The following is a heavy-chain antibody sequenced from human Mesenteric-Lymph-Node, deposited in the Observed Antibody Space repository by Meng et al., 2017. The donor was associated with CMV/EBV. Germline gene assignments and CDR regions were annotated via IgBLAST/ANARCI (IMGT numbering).Heavy chain of an antibody. V-gene: IGHV3-33*06. J-gene: IGHJ4*02. Sequence: GESLKISCAASGFTFSNYDMHWVRQAPGKGLEWVAVIWYDGSNKYYADSAKGRFAISRDNSKNTLYLQMNSLRAEDTAVYYCAKDLYQYGSSGYYTLDYWGQGTLVTVSS. CDR1: GFTFSNYD. D-gene: IGHD3-22*01. CDR3: AKDLYQYGSSGYYTLDY. CDR2: IWYDGSNK.